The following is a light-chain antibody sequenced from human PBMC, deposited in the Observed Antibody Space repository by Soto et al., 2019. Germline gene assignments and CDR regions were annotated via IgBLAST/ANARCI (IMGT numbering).Light chain of an antibody. CDR1: SSDVGGDYNY. V-gene: IGLV2-14*01. CDR3: SSYTSSNIFVV. Sequence: QSVLTQPASVSGSPGQSITISCTGTSSDVGGDYNYVSWYQQHPGKAPKLMIYDATKRPSGVSDRFSASKSGNTASLTISGLQAEDEADYFCSSYTSSNIFVVFGGGTKLTVL. CDR2: DAT. J-gene: IGLJ2*01.